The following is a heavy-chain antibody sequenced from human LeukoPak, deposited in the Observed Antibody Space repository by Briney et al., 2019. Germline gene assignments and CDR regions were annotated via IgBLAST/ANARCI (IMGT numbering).Heavy chain of an antibody. V-gene: IGHV4-59*12. CDR1: GGSISSYY. D-gene: IGHD2-15*01. Sequence: SETLSLTCTVSGGSISSYYWTWIRQPPGKGLEWIGYIYYIGSTNYSPSLKSRVTISLDTSKNQFSLKLSSVTAADTAVYYCARDSGGGSPGFDYWGQGTLVTVSS. J-gene: IGHJ4*02. CDR2: IYYIGST. CDR3: ARDSGGGSPGFDY.